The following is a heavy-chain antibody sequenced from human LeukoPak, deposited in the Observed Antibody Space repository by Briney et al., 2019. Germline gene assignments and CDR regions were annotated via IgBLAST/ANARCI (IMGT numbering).Heavy chain of an antibody. J-gene: IGHJ6*03. CDR2: INHNSGGT. V-gene: IGHV1-2*02. CDR1: GYTFTGYY. CDR3: ARGRITMVRGRYYYYYMDV. Sequence: GASVKVSCKASGYTFTGYYMHWVRQAPGQGLEWMGWINHNSGGTNYAQKFQGRVTMTRDTSISTAYMELSRLRSDDTAVYYCARGRITMVRGRYYYYYMDVWGKGTTVTISS. D-gene: IGHD3-10*01.